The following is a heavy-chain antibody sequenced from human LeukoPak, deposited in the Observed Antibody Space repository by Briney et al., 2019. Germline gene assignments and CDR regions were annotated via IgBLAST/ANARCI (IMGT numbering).Heavy chain of an antibody. CDR2: ISSSSSYI. D-gene: IGHD1-7*01. V-gene: IGHV3-21*01. CDR1: GFTFSSYS. CDR3: ARQGITGTIDY. Sequence: GGSLRLPCAASGFTFSSYSMNWVRQAPGKGLEWVSSISSSSSYIYYADSVKGRFTISRDNAKNSLYLQMNSLRVEDTAVYYCARQGITGTIDYWGQGTLVTVSS. J-gene: IGHJ4*02.